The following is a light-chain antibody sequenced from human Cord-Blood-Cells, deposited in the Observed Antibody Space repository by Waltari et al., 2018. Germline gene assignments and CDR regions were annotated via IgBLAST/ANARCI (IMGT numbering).Light chain of an antibody. Sequence: ILLTQSPATLSLLPGERATLACRASQSVRSYLAWYQQKTAPAPRLLIYDATNRDTGIRARFRGSGSETDLTLSISSLEPEDFAVYYCQQRSNWPSFGGGTKVEI. V-gene: IGKV3-11*01. CDR3: QQRSNWPS. CDR2: DAT. J-gene: IGKJ4*01. CDR1: QSVRSY.